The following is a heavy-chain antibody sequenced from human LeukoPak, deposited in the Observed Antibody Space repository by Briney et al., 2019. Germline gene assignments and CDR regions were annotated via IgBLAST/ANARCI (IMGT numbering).Heavy chain of an antibody. CDR2: IWYDGSNK. D-gene: IGHD6-13*01. CDR1: GFTFSSYG. V-gene: IGHV3-33*06. Sequence: GGSLRLSCAASGFTFSSYGMHWVRQAPGKGLEWVAVIWYDGSNKYYADSVKGRFTISRDNSKNTLYLQMNSLRAEDTAVYYCAKADRDSSSWSPWFDPWGQGTLVTVSS. J-gene: IGHJ5*02. CDR3: AKADRDSSSWSPWFDP.